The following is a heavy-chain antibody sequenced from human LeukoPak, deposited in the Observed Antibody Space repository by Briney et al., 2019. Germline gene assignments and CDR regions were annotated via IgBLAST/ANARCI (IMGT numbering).Heavy chain of an antibody. Sequence: PSETLSLTCAVSGYSISSGYYWGWIRQPPGKGLEWIGSIYHSGSTYYNPSLKSRVTISVDTSKNQLSLKLSSVTAADTAVYYCARREWELMPLYWYFDLWGRGTLVTVSS. CDR1: GYSISSGYY. V-gene: IGHV4-38-2*01. CDR3: ARREWELMPLYWYFDL. CDR2: IYHSGST. J-gene: IGHJ2*01. D-gene: IGHD1-26*01.